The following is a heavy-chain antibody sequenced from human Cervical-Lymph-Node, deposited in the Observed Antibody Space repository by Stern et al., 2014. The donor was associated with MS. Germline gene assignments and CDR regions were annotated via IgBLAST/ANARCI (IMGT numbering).Heavy chain of an antibody. CDR2: RWQDENNT. CDR1: GFTFSSHG. Sequence: VQLVESGGGVVQPGGSLRLSCAASGFTFSSHGMHWVRQAPGKGLEWVTVRWQDENNTAYADSVKGRFTISRDNSNNTLSLQMDSLRAEDTAVYYCVREDGDFDYWGQGTLVTVSS. V-gene: IGHV3-30-3*01. J-gene: IGHJ4*02. CDR3: VREDGDFDY. D-gene: IGHD2-8*01.